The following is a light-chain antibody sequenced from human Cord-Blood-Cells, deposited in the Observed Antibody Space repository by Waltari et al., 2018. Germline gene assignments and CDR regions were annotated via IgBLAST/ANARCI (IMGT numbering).Light chain of an antibody. CDR1: PSVSSSY. V-gene: IGKV3-20*01. CDR3: QQYGSSPWT. Sequence: ELVLTQSPGTLSLSPGERATISCRASPSVSSSYLAWYQQKPGQAPRLLIYGASSRATGIPDRFSGSGSGTDFTLTISRLEPEDFAVYYCQQYGSSPWTFGQGTKVEIK. J-gene: IGKJ1*01. CDR2: GAS.